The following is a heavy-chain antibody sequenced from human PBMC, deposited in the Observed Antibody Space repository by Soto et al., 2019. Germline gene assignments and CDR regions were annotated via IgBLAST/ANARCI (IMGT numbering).Heavy chain of an antibody. CDR3: AKVYGRDSAHTYTLDP. J-gene: IGHJ5*02. Sequence: EVQLLESGGGLVQPGGSLRLSCAASGFTFSNYAMSWVRQAPGKGLEWVSAISSSGGSTYYADSVKGRFTISRANSKTTLYLQMHSLRSEDTAVYYCAKVYGRDSAHTYTLDPWGQGTLVTVSS. CDR1: GFTFSNYA. D-gene: IGHD2-21*02. CDR2: ISSSGGST. V-gene: IGHV3-23*01.